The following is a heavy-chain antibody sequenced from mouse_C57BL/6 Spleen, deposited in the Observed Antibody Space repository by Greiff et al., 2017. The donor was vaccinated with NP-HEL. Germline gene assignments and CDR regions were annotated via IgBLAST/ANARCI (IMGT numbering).Heavy chain of an antibody. CDR1: GFTIKDYY. V-gene: IGHV14-4*01. Sequence: VQLQQSGAELVRPGASVKLSCTASGFTIKDYYMHWVKQRPEQGLEWIGWIDPENGDTEYASKFQGKATITADTSSNTAYLQLSSLTSEDTAVYYCTTRGYYDYPYAMDYWGQGTSVTVSS. J-gene: IGHJ4*01. D-gene: IGHD2-4*01. CDR2: IDPENGDT. CDR3: TTRGYYDYPYAMDY.